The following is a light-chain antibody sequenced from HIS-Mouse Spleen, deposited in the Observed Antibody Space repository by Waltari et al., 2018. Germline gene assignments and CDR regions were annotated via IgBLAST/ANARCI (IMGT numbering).Light chain of an antibody. CDR1: QSVSSGY. J-gene: IGKJ2*01. CDR2: GAS. Sequence: ERATVSCRASQSVSSGYLAWYRQKPSQAPRLLIYGASSRATGIPDRFSGSGAGTDFTLTISRLEPEDFAVYYCQQYGSSPRTFGQGTKLEIK. CDR3: QQYGSSPRT. V-gene: IGKV3-20*01.